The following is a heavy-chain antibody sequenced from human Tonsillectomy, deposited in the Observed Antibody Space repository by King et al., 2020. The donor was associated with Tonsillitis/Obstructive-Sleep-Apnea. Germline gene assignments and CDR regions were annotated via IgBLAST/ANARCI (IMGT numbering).Heavy chain of an antibody. CDR3: ARVKILVDTYMVDDFDI. D-gene: IGHD5-18*01. CDR1: GGSISSFY. CDR2: IYYSGST. V-gene: IGHV4-59*01. Sequence: VQLQESGPGLVKPSETLSLTCTVSGGSISSFYWSWIRQPPGKGLEWIGYIYYSGSTNYNPSLKSRVTISVDTSKNQFSLKLSSVTAADTAVYFCARVKILVDTYMVDDFDIWGQGTMVTVSS. J-gene: IGHJ3*02.